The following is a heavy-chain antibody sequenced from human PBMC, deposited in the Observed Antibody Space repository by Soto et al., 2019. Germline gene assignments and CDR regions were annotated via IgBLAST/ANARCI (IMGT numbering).Heavy chain of an antibody. V-gene: IGHV1-69*13. J-gene: IGHJ6*02. Sequence: GASVKVSCKASGGTFSSYAISWVRQAPGQGLEWMGGIIPIFGTANYAQKFQGRVTITADESTSTAYMGLSSLRSEDTAVYYCARAYCTNGVCYTPRGYYYYGMDVWGQGTTVTVS. CDR3: ARAYCTNGVCYTPRGYYYYGMDV. CDR2: IIPIFGTA. D-gene: IGHD2-8*01. CDR1: GGTFSSYA.